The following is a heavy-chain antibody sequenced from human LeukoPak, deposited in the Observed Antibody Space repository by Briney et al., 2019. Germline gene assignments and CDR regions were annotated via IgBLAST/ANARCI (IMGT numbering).Heavy chain of an antibody. Sequence: ASVKVSCKASGYTFTSYYMHWVRQAPGQGLEWMGIINPSGGSTSYAQKFQGRLTMTRDTSTSTVYMELSSLRSEDTAVYYCAAAIAVAGATSPLVYWGQGTLVTVSS. D-gene: IGHD6-19*01. V-gene: IGHV1-46*01. J-gene: IGHJ4*02. CDR1: GYTFTSYY. CDR2: INPSGGST. CDR3: AAAIAVAGATSPLVY.